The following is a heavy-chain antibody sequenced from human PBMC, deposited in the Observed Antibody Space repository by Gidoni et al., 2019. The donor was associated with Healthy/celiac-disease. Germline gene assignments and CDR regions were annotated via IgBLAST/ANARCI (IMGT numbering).Heavy chain of an antibody. J-gene: IGHJ6*02. V-gene: IGHV1-3*01. CDR2: INAGNGNT. CDR1: GYTFTSYA. D-gene: IGHD1-1*01. Sequence: QVQLVQSGAEVKKPGASVQVSCKASGYTFTSYAMHWVRQAHGQRLQWMGRINAGNGNTKYSQKFQGRVTITRDTSARTAYMELSSLRSEDTAVYYCARLAATGDSYYYYGMDVWGQGTTVTVSS. CDR3: ARLAATGDSYYYYGMDV.